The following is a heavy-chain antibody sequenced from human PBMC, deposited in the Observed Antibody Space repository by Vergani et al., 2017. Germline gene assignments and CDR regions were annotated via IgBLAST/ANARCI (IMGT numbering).Heavy chain of an antibody. CDR2: IHPADSDT. D-gene: IGHD3-22*01. V-gene: IGHV5-51*01. Sequence: QLVQSGDEVKKPGESLKISCQISGYSFTNYWIGWVRQMPGKGLEWMGIIHPADSDTRYSPSFQGQVTISVDKSISTAYLQRSSLRASDSAMYYCARLYGRDSSGSKYFDYWGQGTLVTVSS. J-gene: IGHJ4*02. CDR1: GYSFTNYW. CDR3: ARLYGRDSSGSKYFDY.